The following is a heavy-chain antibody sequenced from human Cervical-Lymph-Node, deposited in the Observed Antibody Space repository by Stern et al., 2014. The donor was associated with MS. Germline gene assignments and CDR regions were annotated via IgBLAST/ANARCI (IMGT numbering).Heavy chain of an antibody. CDR3: ATPSTVTVGGMDV. Sequence: VQLVQSGAEVKKPGSSVKVSCKASGGTFSTQAINWVRQALGQCLEWVGGIIPIFGTPNYAYQIQDRVTITTDESTSTAYMDLSSLRSEDTAVYYCATPSTVTVGGMDVWGQGTTVTVSS. J-gene: IGHJ6*02. CDR1: GGTFSTQA. CDR2: IIPIFGTP. V-gene: IGHV1-69*01. D-gene: IGHD4-17*01.